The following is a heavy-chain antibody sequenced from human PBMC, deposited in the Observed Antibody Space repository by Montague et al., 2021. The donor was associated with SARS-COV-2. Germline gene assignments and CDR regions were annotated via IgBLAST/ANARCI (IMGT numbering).Heavy chain of an antibody. V-gene: IGHV4-34*01. CDR3: ARWDPQTLTLIGLRGKSASDY. CDR2: INHSGTT. J-gene: IGHJ4*02. Sequence: ETLSLTCAVYGGSFSGYYWTWIRQSPGKGLEWIAEINHSGTTNYNFNPSLRSRVTVSVDTSKSQFSLKLSSVTAADTGVYYCARWDPQTLTLIGLRGKSASDYWGQGTLVTVSS. CDR1: GGSFSGYY. D-gene: IGHD4-23*01.